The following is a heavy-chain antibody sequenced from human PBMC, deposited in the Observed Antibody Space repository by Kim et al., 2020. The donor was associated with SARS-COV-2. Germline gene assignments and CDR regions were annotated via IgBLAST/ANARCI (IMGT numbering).Heavy chain of an antibody. J-gene: IGHJ4*02. CDR2: IIPIFGTA. D-gene: IGHD4-17*01. Sequence: SVKVSCKASGGTFSSYAISWVRQAPGQGLEWMGGIIPIFGTANYAQKFQGRVTITADESTSTAYMELSSLRSEDTAVYYCARDFKTYGGNSGGEKWGQGTLVTVSS. CDR1: GGTFSSYA. CDR3: ARDFKTYGGNSGGEK. V-gene: IGHV1-69*13.